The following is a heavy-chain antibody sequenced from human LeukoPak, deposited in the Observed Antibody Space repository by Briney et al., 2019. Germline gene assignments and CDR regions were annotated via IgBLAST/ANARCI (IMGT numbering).Heavy chain of an antibody. CDR1: GYTFTSYG. CDR3: ARAVAGTTSRFDP. CDR2: INAYNGNT. D-gene: IGHD6-19*01. Sequence: GASVKVSCKASGYTFTSYGINWVRQAPGQGLEWMGWINAYNGNTNYAQKLQGRVTMTTDTSTSTAYMELRSLRSDDTAVYYCARAVAGTTSRFDPWGQGTLVTVSS. J-gene: IGHJ5*02. V-gene: IGHV1-18*01.